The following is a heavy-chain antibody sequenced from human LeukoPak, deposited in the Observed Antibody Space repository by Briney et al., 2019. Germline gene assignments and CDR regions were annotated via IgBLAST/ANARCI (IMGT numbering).Heavy chain of an antibody. CDR2: IYYSGST. V-gene: IGHV4-39*01. D-gene: IGHD4-17*01. CDR3: ASPTEGGGFDP. CDR1: GGSISSSNYY. J-gene: IGHJ5*02. Sequence: PSETLSLTCTVSGGSISSSNYYWGWIRQPPMEGLEWIGSIYYSGSTYYSPSLKGRVTISVDTSKTQFSLKLRSVTAADTAVYYCASPTEGGGFDPWGQGTLVTVSS.